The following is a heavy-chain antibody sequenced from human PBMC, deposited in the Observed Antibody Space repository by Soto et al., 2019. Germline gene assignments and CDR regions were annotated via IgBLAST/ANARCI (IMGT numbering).Heavy chain of an antibody. V-gene: IGHV1-58*01. Sequence: SVKVSCKASGFTFTSSAVQWVRQARGQRLEWIGWIVVGSGDTNYAQKSQERVTITRDMSTSTAYMELSSLRSEDTAVYYCAASGITMVRGVIISYYYYGMDVWGQGTTVTVSS. J-gene: IGHJ6*02. CDR2: IVVGSGDT. CDR1: GFTFTSSA. CDR3: AASGITMVRGVIISYYYYGMDV. D-gene: IGHD3-10*01.